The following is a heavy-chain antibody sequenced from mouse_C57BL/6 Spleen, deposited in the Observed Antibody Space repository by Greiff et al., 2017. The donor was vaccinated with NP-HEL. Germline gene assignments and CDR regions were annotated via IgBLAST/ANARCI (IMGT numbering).Heavy chain of an antibody. V-gene: IGHV5-9-1*02. Sequence: EVKLMESGEGLVKPGGSLKLSCAASGFTFSSYAMSWVRQTPEKRLEWVAYISSGGDYIYYADTVKGRFTISRDNARNTLYLQMSSLKSEDTAMYYCTGTTVVAEGYFDVWGTGTTVTVSS. CDR3: TGTTVVAEGYFDV. D-gene: IGHD1-1*01. J-gene: IGHJ1*03. CDR2: ISSGGDYI. CDR1: GFTFSSYA.